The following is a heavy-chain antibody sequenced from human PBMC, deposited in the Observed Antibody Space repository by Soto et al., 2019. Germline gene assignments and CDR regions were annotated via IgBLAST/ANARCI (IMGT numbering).Heavy chain of an antibody. J-gene: IGHJ6*02. CDR2: IPYDGGNR. CDR1: GFSCGRYA. V-gene: IGHV3-30-3*01. CDR3: AREYLDYGPDV. Sequence: PGGTMRRSCAASGFSCGRYAMRWVRQAPGKGLEWLASIPYDGGNRKYADSVKGRFTSSRDNAKDMLYLHMSSLGPDDTSVYYCAREYLDYGPDVWGQGTSVTAP.